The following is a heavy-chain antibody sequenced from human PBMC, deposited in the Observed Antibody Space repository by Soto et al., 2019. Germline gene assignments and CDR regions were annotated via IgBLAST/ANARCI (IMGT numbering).Heavy chain of an antibody. V-gene: IGHV3-30-3*01. J-gene: IGHJ6*02. CDR1: GFTFSSYA. D-gene: IGHD3-22*01. Sequence: ESGGGVVQPGRSLRLSCAASGFTFSSYAMHWVRQAPGKGLEWVAVISYDGSNKYYADSVKGRFTISRDNSKNTLYLQMNSLRAEDTAVYYCARITTGYYYGMDVWGQGTTVTVSS. CDR3: ARITTGYYYGMDV. CDR2: ISYDGSNK.